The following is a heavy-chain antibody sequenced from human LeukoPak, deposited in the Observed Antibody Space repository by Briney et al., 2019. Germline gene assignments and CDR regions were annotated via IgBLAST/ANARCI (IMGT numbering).Heavy chain of an antibody. CDR2: IYTSGST. Sequence: SETLSLTCTVSGGSISSYYWSWIRQPAGKGLEWIGRIYTSGSTNYNPSLKSRVTMSVDMSKNQFSVKLSSVTAADTAVYYCARESILGYCSGGSCYRYFDYWGQGILVTVSS. J-gene: IGHJ4*02. D-gene: IGHD2-15*01. V-gene: IGHV4-4*07. CDR1: GGSISSYY. CDR3: ARESILGYCSGGSCYRYFDY.